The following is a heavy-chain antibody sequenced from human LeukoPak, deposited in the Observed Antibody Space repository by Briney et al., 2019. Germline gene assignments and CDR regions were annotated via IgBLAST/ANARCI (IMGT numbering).Heavy chain of an antibody. J-gene: IGHJ4*02. CDR1: GYTFTGYY. CDR2: INPNSGGT. CDR3: ARDPTTVDEYYFDY. D-gene: IGHD4-23*01. Sequence: ASVKVSCKASGYTFTGYYMHWVRQAPGQGLEWMGWINPNSGGTNYAQKFQGRVTMTRDTSISTAYMELSRLRSDDTAVYYCARDPTTVDEYYFDYWGQGTLVTVSS. V-gene: IGHV1-2*02.